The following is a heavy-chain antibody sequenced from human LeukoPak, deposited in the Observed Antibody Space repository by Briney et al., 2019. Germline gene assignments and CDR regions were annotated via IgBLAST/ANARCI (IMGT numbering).Heavy chain of an antibody. CDR3: ATIKRGNIFGYFDF. V-gene: IGHV4-59*11. Sequence: SETLSLTCSVPGGSFSSHFWSWIRQPPGKGLEWIGYMLDSENTKDNPYFQSRLSLSADTSKNQFTLRLTSVTAADTAVYYCATIKRGNIFGYFDFWGQGILVTVSP. CDR1: GGSFSSHF. D-gene: IGHD5-18*01. CDR2: MLDSENT. J-gene: IGHJ4*02.